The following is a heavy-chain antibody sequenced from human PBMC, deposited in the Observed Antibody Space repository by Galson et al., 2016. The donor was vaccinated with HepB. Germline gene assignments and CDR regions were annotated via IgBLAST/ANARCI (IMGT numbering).Heavy chain of an antibody. CDR1: GFTVSSNY. D-gene: IGHD3-16*02. CDR3: ARGFRLGDLSSPRERDAFDM. Sequence: SLRLSCAASGFTVSSNYMNWVRQAPGKGLEWVSVIYNGGNTYYADSVKGRFTISRDNSKNTLYLQMNSLRAEGTAVYYCARGFRLGDLSSPRERDAFDMWGQGTMVTVSS. J-gene: IGHJ3*02. CDR2: IYNGGNT. V-gene: IGHV3-53*01.